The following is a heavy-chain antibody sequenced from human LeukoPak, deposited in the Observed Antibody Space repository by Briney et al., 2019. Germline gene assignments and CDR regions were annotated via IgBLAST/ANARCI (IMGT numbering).Heavy chain of an antibody. Sequence: SVKVSCKASGGTFSSCAISWVRQAPGQGLEWMGGIIPIFGTANYAQKFQGRVTITADESTSTAYMELSSLRSEDTAVYYCARVVDFDGTYYYYGMDVWGQGTTVTVSS. CDR1: GGTFSSCA. V-gene: IGHV1-69*13. J-gene: IGHJ6*02. D-gene: IGHD3-9*01. CDR3: ARVVDFDGTYYYYGMDV. CDR2: IIPIFGTA.